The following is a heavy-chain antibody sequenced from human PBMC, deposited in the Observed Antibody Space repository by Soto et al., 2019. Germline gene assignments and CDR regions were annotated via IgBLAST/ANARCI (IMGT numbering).Heavy chain of an antibody. Sequence: EVQLVESGGGLIQPGGSLRLSCAVSGFTVRANYMSWVRQAPGKGLEWVSVIYSGDTTYYADSVKGRFIISRDISKNTPYLQMNILRAEDTAVYYCHGYGYWGQGTLVTVSS. CDR2: IYSGDTT. D-gene: IGHD5-12*01. CDR1: GFTVRANY. V-gene: IGHV3-53*01. CDR3: HGYGY. J-gene: IGHJ4*02.